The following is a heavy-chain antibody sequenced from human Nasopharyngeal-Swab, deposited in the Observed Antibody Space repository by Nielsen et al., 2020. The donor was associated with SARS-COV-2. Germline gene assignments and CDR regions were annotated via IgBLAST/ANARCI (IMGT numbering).Heavy chain of an antibody. CDR1: GGSFSNYY. CDR3: ARGAPSSYWFDP. V-gene: IGHV4-34*01. CDR2: FKYGGSS. Sequence: SETLSLTCAVFGGSFSNYYWTWIRQPPGKELEWIGEFKYGGSSNYNPSLKSRVTMSLDTSKNQFSLELSSVTAADTALYYCARGAPSSYWFDPWGQGTLVTVSS. J-gene: IGHJ5*02.